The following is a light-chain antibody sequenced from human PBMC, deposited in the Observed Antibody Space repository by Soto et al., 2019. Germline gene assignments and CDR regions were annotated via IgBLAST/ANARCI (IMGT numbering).Light chain of an antibody. Sequence: QSALTQPASVSGSPGQSITISCTGSSSDVGGYHYVSWYQQYPGEAPILVISEVSNRPSGVSIRFSGSKSGNTSSLTISGLQAEDEAYYYGCAYTRSTTHLFGGGTKLTVL. CDR2: EVS. V-gene: IGLV2-14*01. CDR3: CAYTRSTTHL. CDR1: SSDVGGYHY. J-gene: IGLJ2*01.